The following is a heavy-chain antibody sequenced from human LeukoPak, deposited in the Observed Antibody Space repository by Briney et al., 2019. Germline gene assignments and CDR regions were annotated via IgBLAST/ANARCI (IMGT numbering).Heavy chain of an antibody. Sequence: GGSLRLSCSASGFTFSSYAMHWVRQAPGKGLEYVSAISSNGGSTYYADSVKGRFTISRDNSKNTLYLQMSSLRAEDTAVYYCVKRKYCSGGSCYSDYFDCWGQGTLVTVSS. CDR3: VKRKYCSGGSCYSDYFDC. CDR1: GFTFSSYA. D-gene: IGHD2-15*01. CDR2: ISSNGGST. J-gene: IGHJ4*02. V-gene: IGHV3-64D*06.